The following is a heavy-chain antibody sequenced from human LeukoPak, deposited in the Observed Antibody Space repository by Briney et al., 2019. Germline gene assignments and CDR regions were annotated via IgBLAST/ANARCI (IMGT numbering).Heavy chain of an antibody. D-gene: IGHD3-22*01. V-gene: IGHV3-23*01. Sequence: GALRLSCAASGFTFSSYAMSWVRQAPGKGLEWVSAISGSGGSTYYADSVKGRFTISRDNSKNTLYLQMNSLRAEDTAVYYCATLIVVVITRDAFDIWGQGTMVTVSS. CDR2: ISGSGGST. J-gene: IGHJ3*02. CDR1: GFTFSSYA. CDR3: ATLIVVVITRDAFDI.